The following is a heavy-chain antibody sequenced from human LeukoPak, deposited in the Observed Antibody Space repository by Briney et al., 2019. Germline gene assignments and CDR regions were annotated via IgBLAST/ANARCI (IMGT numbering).Heavy chain of an antibody. CDR2: ISWNSDSI. Sequence: GGSLRLSCAASGITFDDYAMHWVRQAPGKGLEWVSGISWNSDSIGYADSVKGRFTISRDNAKNSGYLQMNSLRPEDTALYYCAKDSQTGYCSGGSCYSAWFDSWGQGTLVTVSS. J-gene: IGHJ5*01. CDR3: AKDSQTGYCSGGSCYSAWFDS. V-gene: IGHV3-9*01. D-gene: IGHD2-15*01. CDR1: GITFDDYA.